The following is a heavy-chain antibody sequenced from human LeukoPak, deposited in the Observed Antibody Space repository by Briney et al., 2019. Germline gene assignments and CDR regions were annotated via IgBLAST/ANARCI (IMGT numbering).Heavy chain of an antibody. J-gene: IGHJ4*02. CDR2: INHSGST. D-gene: IGHD3-3*01. CDR1: GGSLSGYY. V-gene: IGHV4-34*01. Sequence: KTSETLSLTCAVYGGSLSGYYWSWIRQPPGKGLEWIGEINHSGSTNYNPSLKSRVTISVDTSKNQFSLKLSSVTAADTAVYYCARGPPNSYYDFWRGHLFDYWGQGTLVTVSS. CDR3: ARGPPNSYYDFWRGHLFDY.